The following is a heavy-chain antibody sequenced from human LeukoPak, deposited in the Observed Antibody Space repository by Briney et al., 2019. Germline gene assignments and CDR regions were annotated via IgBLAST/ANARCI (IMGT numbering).Heavy chain of an antibody. Sequence: SGGSLKLSCAASGLSFSGSAMHWVRQASGRGLEWLGRIRSKANSYVTAYAASVNGRFIISRDDSRNTAYLQMNSLQTEDTAVYYCTRHSDKYCSGAGCYVYNFYAMDVWGQGTTVTVSS. CDR1: GLSFSGSA. J-gene: IGHJ6*02. CDR3: TRHSDKYCSGAGCYVYNFYAMDV. CDR2: IRSKANSYVT. D-gene: IGHD2-15*01. V-gene: IGHV3-73*01.